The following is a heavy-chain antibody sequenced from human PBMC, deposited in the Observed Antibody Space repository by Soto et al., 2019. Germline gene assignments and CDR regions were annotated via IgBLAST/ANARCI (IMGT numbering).Heavy chain of an antibody. J-gene: IGHJ4*02. D-gene: IGHD6-13*01. CDR3: GRGSSWTKVEY. Sequence: QVQLVQSGAEVKKPGSSVTVSCTASGGTVSNSAISWLRQAPGHGLEWMGGIIPIFGPATYSQKFQDRVTITADESTGTGYMELSSLTSEDTAVYFCGRGSSWTKVEYWDQGTLVTVSS. V-gene: IGHV1-69*01. CDR1: GGTVSNSA. CDR2: IIPIFGPA.